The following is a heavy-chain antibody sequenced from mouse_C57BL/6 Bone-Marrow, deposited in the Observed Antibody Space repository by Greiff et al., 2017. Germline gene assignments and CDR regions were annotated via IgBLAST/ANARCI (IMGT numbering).Heavy chain of an antibody. CDR2: IWGVGST. Sequence: VQRVESGPGLVAPSQSLSITCTVSGFSLTSYGVDWVRQSPGKGLEWLGVIWGVGSTNYNSALKSRLSISKDNSKSQVFLKMNSLQTDDTAMYYCASGTGKGFAYWGQGTLVTVSA. J-gene: IGHJ3*01. V-gene: IGHV2-6*01. CDR1: GFSLTSYG. CDR3: ASGTGKGFAY. D-gene: IGHD4-1*01.